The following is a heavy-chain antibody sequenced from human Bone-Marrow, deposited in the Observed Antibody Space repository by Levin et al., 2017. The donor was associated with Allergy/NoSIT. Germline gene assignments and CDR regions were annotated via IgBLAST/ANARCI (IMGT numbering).Heavy chain of an antibody. CDR1: GFTFDDFA. CDR3: ARVRTGPFRGGFDP. D-gene: IGHD3/OR15-3a*01. CDR2: ITWNSGSI. V-gene: IGHV3-9*01. Sequence: SGGSLRLSCAASGFTFDDFAMHWVRQPPGKGLEWISSITWNSGSIGYADSVKGRFTISRDNAKNSVYLQMNSLRPEDTALYYCARVRTGPFRGGFDPWGHGTLVTVSS. J-gene: IGHJ5*02.